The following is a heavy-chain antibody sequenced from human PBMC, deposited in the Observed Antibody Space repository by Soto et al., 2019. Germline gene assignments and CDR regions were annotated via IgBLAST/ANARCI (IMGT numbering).Heavy chain of an antibody. D-gene: IGHD6-19*01. Sequence: GASVKVSCKASGYTFTSYYMHWVRQAPGQGLEWMGIINPSGGSTSYARKFQGRVTMTRDTSTSTVYMELSSLRSEDTAVYYCARDDGLDSSGWYASFDYWGQGTLVTISS. CDR1: GYTFTSYY. J-gene: IGHJ4*02. CDR3: ARDDGLDSSGWYASFDY. V-gene: IGHV1-46*01. CDR2: INPSGGST.